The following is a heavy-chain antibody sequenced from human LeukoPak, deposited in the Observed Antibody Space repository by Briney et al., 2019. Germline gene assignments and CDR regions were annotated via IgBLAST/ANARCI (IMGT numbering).Heavy chain of an antibody. V-gene: IGHV3-21*04. J-gene: IGHJ4*02. D-gene: IGHD2-8*01. CDR2: ISSSSPI. CDR3: ARRVYAGVIDY. CDR1: GFTFSSYS. Sequence: PGGSLRLSCAASGFTFSSYSMNWVRQAPGKGLEWVSSISSSSPIFYADSLKGRFTISRDNAKNSLYLQMNSLRAEDTAVYYCARRVYAGVIDYWGQGTLVTVSS.